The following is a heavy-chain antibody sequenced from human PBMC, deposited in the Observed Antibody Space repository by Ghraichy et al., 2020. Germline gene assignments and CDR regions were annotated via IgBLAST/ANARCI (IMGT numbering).Heavy chain of an antibody. D-gene: IGHD3-22*01. CDR1: GFTFSNYA. V-gene: IGHV3-23*01. J-gene: IGHJ4*02. CDR3: AQIVVVVIPPHGYFDY. CDR2: ISGSGDST. Sequence: GGSLRLSCAASGFTFSNYAMSWVRQAPGKGLEWVSAISGSGDSTYYADSVKGRFTISRDSSKNTFYLQMNSLRVEDTAVYYCAQIVVVVIPPHGYFDYWGQGTQVIVSS.